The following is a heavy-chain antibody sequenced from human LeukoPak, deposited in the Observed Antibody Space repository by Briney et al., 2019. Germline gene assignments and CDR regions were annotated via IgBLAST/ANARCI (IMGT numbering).Heavy chain of an antibody. CDR3: ARDLHPRLTGYFDY. Sequence: GGSLRLSCVASGFTVNSYYVSWVRQAPGKGLEWVSVIYSGGSTYYADSVEGRFTVSRDNPKNTLYLEMKSLRADDTAVYYCARDLHPRLTGYFDYWGQGTVVTVSS. D-gene: IGHD3-16*01. V-gene: IGHV3-53*01. CDR2: IYSGGST. J-gene: IGHJ4*02. CDR1: GFTVNSYY.